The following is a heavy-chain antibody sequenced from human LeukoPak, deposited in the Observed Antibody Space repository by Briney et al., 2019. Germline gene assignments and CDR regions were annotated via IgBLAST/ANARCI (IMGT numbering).Heavy chain of an antibody. CDR1: GYTFTSYG. CDR2: ISAYNGNT. CDR3: ARTSQTYYYDSSGYYRRVGAFDI. D-gene: IGHD3-22*01. Sequence: GASVKVSCKASGYTFTSYGISWVRQAPGQGLEWMGWISAYNGNTNYAQKLQGRVTMTTDTSTSTAYMELRSLRSDDTAVYYCARTSQTYYYDSSGYYRRVGAFDIWGQGTMVTVSS. V-gene: IGHV1-18*01. J-gene: IGHJ3*02.